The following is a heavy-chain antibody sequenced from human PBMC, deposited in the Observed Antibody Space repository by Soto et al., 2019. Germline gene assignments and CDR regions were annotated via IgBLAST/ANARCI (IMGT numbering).Heavy chain of an antibody. CDR3: AKALVFTGGDGCDI. CDR1: GGSITTGGRY. Sequence: QVRLQEWGPGLVKPSQTLSLKCSVSGGSITTGGRYWSWIRQLPGKGLEWIGDIYYSGNTYYNASLKSRVTISVEAAKNQCSLKLSSVTAADTAVYYGAKALVFTGGDGCDIWGKGRLVTVSS. D-gene: IGHD2-8*02. V-gene: IGHV4-31*02. CDR2: IYYSGNT. J-gene: IGHJ3*02.